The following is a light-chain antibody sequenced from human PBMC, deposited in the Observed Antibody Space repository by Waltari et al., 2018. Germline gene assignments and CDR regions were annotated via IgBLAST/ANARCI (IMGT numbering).Light chain of an antibody. V-gene: IGKV3-20*01. CDR1: QSVTSNY. CDR3: QQYDSSPPLT. CDR2: GAS. J-gene: IGKJ4*01. Sequence: IVLTQSPGTLSLSTGERATLSCRASQSVTSNYLAWYQQKPDQAPRLLIYGASSRATGSPDRFSGSGSWTDFTLTITRLEPEDFAVYYCQQYDSSPPLTFGGGTKVEIK.